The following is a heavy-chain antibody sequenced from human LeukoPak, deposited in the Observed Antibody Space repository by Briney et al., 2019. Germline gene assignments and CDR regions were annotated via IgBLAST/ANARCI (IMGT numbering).Heavy chain of an antibody. CDR2: INESGDT. J-gene: IGHJ6*03. Sequence: SETLSLTCAVFDGSLSSDYWSGIRQAPGKGLEWIGEINESGDTKYNPSLKSRVTISVDTSKNQFSLNVKSVTAPDTAVYYCARALIVTPASCYMDVWGKGTTVTVSS. V-gene: IGHV4-34*01. CDR1: DGSLSSDY. CDR3: ARALIVTPASCYMDV. D-gene: IGHD3-22*01.